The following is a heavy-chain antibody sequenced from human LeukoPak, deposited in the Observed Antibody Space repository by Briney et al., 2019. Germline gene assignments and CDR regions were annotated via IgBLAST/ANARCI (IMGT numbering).Heavy chain of an antibody. D-gene: IGHD7-27*01. CDR1: GYTFTSYG. CDR3: ARDEPELGQVPYYFDY. Sequence: ASVKVSCKASGYTFTSYGISWVRQAPGQGLEWMGWISAYNGNTNYAQKLQGRVTMTTDTSTSTAYMELRSLRPDDTAVYYCARDEPELGQVPYYFDYWGQGTLVTVSS. J-gene: IGHJ4*02. CDR2: ISAYNGNT. V-gene: IGHV1-18*01.